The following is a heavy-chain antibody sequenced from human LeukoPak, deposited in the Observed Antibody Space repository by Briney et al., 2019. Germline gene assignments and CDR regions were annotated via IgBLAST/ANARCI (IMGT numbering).Heavy chain of an antibody. V-gene: IGHV4-34*01. CDR1: GGSFSGYY. D-gene: IGHD5-12*01. J-gene: IGHJ4*02. CDR2: INHSGST. Sequence: SETLSLTCAVYGGSFSGYYWSWIRQPPGKGLEWIGEINHSGSTNYNPSLTSRGTISVETNKNHFSLKLSSVTPADTAVYYCARAYIVATSLGYWCQGTLLTVSS. CDR3: ARAYIVATSLGY.